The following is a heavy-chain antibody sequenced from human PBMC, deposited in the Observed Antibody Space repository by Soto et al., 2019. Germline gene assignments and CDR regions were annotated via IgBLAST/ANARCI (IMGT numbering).Heavy chain of an antibody. CDR3: VRLGVYGDFDY. D-gene: IGHD2-8*01. CDR2: VYPPDSDA. V-gene: IGHV5-51*01. CDR1: GHSFRNYW. Sequence: GEALTIYCKASGHSFRNYWIAWVRQMPGKGLEWMGIVYPPDSDATYSPSFRGQVTISADNSISTAYLQWSSLKASDSAMYYCVRLGVYGDFDYWGPGTLVSVSS. J-gene: IGHJ4*02.